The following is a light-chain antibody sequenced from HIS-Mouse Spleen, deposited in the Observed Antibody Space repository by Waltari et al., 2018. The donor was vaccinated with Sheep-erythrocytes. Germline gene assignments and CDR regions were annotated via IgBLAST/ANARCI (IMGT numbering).Light chain of an antibody. CDR3: QQYDNLLT. Sequence: DIQMTQSPSSLSVSVGDRVTITCQASQDISNYLNLYQQKPGKAPKLLIYDASNLETGVPSRFSGSGSGTDFTFTISSLQPEDIATYYCQQYDNLLTFGGGTKVEIK. CDR1: QDISNY. CDR2: DAS. V-gene: IGKV1-33*01. J-gene: IGKJ4*01.